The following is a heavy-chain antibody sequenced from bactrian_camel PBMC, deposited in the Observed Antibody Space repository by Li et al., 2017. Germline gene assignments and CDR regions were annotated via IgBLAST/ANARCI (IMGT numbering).Heavy chain of an antibody. CDR2: IYTVGDNA. CDR1: GNTASRYC. Sequence: HVQLVESGGGSVQTGGSLRLSCAASGNTASRYCMAWFRQAPGKKREGVGFIYTVGDNAYYNKPVEGRFTISQDKAKNTVYLQMNSLQPEDTAMYYCAVDGPRRPSGWGPTLNDYEYGYWGQGTQVTVS. J-gene: IGHJ4*01. V-gene: IGHV3S1*01. D-gene: IGHD3*01. CDR3: AVDGPRRPSGWGPTLNDYEYGY.